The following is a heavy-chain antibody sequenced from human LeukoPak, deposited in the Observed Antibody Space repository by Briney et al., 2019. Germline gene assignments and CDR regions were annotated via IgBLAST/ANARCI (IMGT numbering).Heavy chain of an antibody. CDR2: ISSSSSTI. CDR1: GFTFSSYS. CDR3: ARDPRRFLEWLSANWFDP. D-gene: IGHD3-3*01. J-gene: IGHJ5*02. V-gene: IGHV3-48*01. Sequence: PGGSLRLSCAASGFTFSSYSMNWDRQAPGKGLEWVSYISSSSSTIYYADSVKGRFTISRDNAKNSLYLQMNSLRAEDTAVYYCARDPRRFLEWLSANWFDPWGQGTLVTVSS.